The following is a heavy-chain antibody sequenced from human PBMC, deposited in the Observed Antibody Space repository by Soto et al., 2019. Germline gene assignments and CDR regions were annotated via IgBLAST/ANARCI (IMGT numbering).Heavy chain of an antibody. Sequence: QVQPQQWGAGLLMPSETLSLTCAVSGESFSSLYWTWIRQPPGKGLEWIGEMNHNGSTKYNPSLKTRVTMSLDTSKNQFSLNLSSVTAADTAVYYCARGQVFAVWRQQPRFYFYSYGLDVWGQGTTVTVSS. CDR1: GESFSSLY. CDR3: ARGQVFAVWRQQPRFYFYSYGLDV. V-gene: IGHV4-34*02. CDR2: MNHNGST. J-gene: IGHJ6*02. D-gene: IGHD6-13*01.